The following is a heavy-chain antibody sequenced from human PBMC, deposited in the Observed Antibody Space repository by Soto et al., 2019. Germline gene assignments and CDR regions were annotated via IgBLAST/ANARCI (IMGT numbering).Heavy chain of an antibody. V-gene: IGHV3-21*01. CDR3: ARGLLRYFDHKGPLDY. D-gene: IGHD3-9*01. CDR2: ISSSSSYI. J-gene: IGHJ4*02. CDR1: GFTFSSYS. Sequence: PGGSLRLSCAASGFTFSSYSMNWVRQAPGKGLEWVSSISSSSSYIYYADSVKGRFTISRDNAKNSLYLQMNSLRAEDTAVYYCARGLLRYFDHKGPLDYWGQGTLVTVSS.